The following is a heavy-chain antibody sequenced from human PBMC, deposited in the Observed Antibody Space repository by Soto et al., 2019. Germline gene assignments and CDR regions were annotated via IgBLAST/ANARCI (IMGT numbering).Heavy chain of an antibody. CDR2: IVVGSGNT. D-gene: IGHD5-12*01. CDR3: AAVEMATIGEFDY. V-gene: IGHV1-58*01. J-gene: IGHJ4*02. CDR1: GFTFTSSA. Sequence: RASVKVSCKASGFTFTSSAVQWVRQARGQRLEWIGWIVVGSGNTNYAQKFQERVTITRDMSTSTAYMELSSLRSEDTAVYYCAAVEMATIGEFDYWGQGTLVTVSS.